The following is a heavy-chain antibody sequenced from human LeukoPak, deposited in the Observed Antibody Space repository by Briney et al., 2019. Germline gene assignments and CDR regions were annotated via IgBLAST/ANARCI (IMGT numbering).Heavy chain of an antibody. J-gene: IGHJ4*02. CDR3: ASPSGGGYSYGLL. V-gene: IGHV3-23*01. D-gene: IGHD5-18*01. CDR1: GFTFSSYA. Sequence: GGSLRLSCAASGFTFSSYAMSWVRQAPGKGLEWVSAISGSGGSTYYADSVKGRFTISRDNSENTLYLQMNSLRAEDTAVYYCASPSGGGYSYGLLWGQGTLVTVSS. CDR2: ISGSGGST.